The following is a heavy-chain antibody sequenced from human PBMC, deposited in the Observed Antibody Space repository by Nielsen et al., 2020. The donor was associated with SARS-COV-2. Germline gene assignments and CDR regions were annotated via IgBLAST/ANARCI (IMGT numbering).Heavy chain of an antibody. CDR3: ARAHIAARGPYYYYGMDV. J-gene: IGHJ6*02. CDR1: GFTVSSNY. CDR2: IYSGGST. D-gene: IGHD6-6*01. Sequence: GGSLRLSCAASGFTVSSNYMSWVRQAPGKGLEWVSVIYSGGSTYYADSVKGRFTISRHNSKNTLYLQMNSLRAEDTAVYYCARAHIAARGPYYYYGMDVWGQVTTVTVSS. V-gene: IGHV3-53*04.